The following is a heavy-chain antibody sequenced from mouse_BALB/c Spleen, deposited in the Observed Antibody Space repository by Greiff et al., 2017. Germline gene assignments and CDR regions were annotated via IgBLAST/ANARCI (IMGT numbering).Heavy chain of an antibody. CDR2: ISTYYGDA. D-gene: IGHD2-14*01. CDR3: ARGGAYYRYDSFAY. J-gene: IGHJ3*01. CDR1: GYTFTDYA. Sequence: QVQLQQSGAELVRPGVSVKISCKGSGYTFTDYAMHWVKQSHAKSLEWIGVISTYYGDASYNQKFKGKATMTVDKSSSTAYMELARLTSEDSAIYYCARGGAYYRYDSFAYWGQGTLVTVSA. V-gene: IGHV1S137*01.